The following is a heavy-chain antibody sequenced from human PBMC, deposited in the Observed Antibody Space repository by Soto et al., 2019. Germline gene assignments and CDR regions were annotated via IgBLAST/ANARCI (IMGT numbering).Heavy chain of an antibody. D-gene: IGHD4-17*01. CDR3: ARDVVHTGTYYCLDV. CDR1: GGSISSYY. J-gene: IGHJ6*02. V-gene: IGHV4-59*01. CDR2: IYYSGST. Sequence: QVQLQESGPGLVKPSETLSLTCTVSGGSISSYYWSWIRQPPGKGLEWIGYIYYSGSTIYNPSLKSRVTISVDTSKTQFSLKLSSVTAADTAVYYCARDVVHTGTYYCLDVWGQGTTVTVSS.